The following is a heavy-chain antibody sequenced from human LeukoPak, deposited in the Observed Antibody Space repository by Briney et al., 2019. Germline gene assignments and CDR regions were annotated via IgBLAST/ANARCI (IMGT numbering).Heavy chain of an antibody. D-gene: IGHD3-10*01. V-gene: IGHV3-66*01. CDR3: ARGPGSGSYLSY. CDR1: GFTVSSNY. J-gene: IGHJ4*02. Sequence: PGGSLRLSCAASGFTVSSNYMSWVRQAPGKGLEWVLVIYSGGSTYYADSVKGRFTISRDNSKNTLYLQMNRLRVEDTAVYYCARGPGSGSYLSYWGQGTLVTVSS. CDR2: IYSGGST.